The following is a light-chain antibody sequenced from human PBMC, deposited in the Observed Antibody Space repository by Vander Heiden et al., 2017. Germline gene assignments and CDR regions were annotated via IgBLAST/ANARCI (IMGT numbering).Light chain of an antibody. Sequence: HITQSPSSLSASVGDRVSISCQARRDVSRYLNWYQQKPGKAPKLLIYDASNLGTGVPSRFSGTGSGKQFVLTINSLQPEDVGTYYCQQYEDMPYTFGQGTKVGVK. V-gene: IGKV1-33*01. CDR2: DAS. J-gene: IGKJ2*01. CDR1: RDVSRY. CDR3: QQYEDMPYT.